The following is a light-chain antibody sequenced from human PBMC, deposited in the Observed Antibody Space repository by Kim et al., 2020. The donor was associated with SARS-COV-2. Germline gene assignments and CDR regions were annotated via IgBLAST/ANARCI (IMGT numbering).Light chain of an antibody. CDR2: STS. J-gene: IGLJ3*02. V-gene: IGLV7-43*01. Sequence: PGGTVTLTRASSTGAVTSGYYPNWFQQKPGQAPRALIYSTSNKRSWTPARFSGSLLGGKAALTLSGVQPEDEAEYYCLLYYGGDWVFGGGTQLTVL. CDR3: LLYYGGDWV. CDR1: TGAVTSGYY.